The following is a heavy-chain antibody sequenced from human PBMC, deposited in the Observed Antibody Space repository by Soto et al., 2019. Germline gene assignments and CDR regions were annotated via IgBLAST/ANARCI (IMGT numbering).Heavy chain of an antibody. V-gene: IGHV1-24*01. CDR3: ATSVKSPYDSSGYYDY. CDR2: FDPEDGET. J-gene: IGHJ4*02. Sequence: ASVKVSCKVSGYTLTELSMHWVRQAPGKGLEWMGGFDPEDGETIYAQRFQGRVTMTEDTSTDTAYMELSSLRSEDTAVYYCATSVKSPYDSSGYYDYWGQGTLVTVSS. CDR1: GYTLTELS. D-gene: IGHD3-22*01.